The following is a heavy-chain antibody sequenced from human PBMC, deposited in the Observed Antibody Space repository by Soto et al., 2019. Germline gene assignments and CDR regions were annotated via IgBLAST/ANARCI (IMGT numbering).Heavy chain of an antibody. D-gene: IGHD1-20*01. CDR1: DGSISPYY. J-gene: IGHJ4*02. CDR2: VYYSGRT. Sequence: PSETLSLTCTVSDGSISPYYWSWIRQPPGKGLEWIGFVYYSGRTNYNPSLKTRVTISVDTSKNQFSLKLKSVTAADTAVYYCARVEKTYNFDYWGQGTLVTVS. CDR3: ARVEKTYNFDY. V-gene: IGHV4-59*01.